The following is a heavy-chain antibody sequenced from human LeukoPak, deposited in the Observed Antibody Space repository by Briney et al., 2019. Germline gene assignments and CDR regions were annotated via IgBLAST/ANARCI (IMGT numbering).Heavy chain of an antibody. D-gene: IGHD5/OR15-5a*01. Sequence: GGSLRLSCAASGFTFSIYAMSWVRQAPGKGLEWVLAISGSGGGTYYADSVKGRFTISKDNSKNTLYLQMNSVRAEDTAVYYCAKGCVYGDFDYWGQGTLVLVSS. CDR3: AKGCVYGDFDY. V-gene: IGHV3-23*01. CDR1: GFTFSIYA. J-gene: IGHJ4*02. CDR2: ISGSGGGT.